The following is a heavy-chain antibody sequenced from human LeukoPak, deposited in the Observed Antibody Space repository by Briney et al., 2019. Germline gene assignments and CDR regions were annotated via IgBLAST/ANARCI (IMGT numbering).Heavy chain of an antibody. J-gene: IGHJ3*02. CDR3: ARDTPGYDILTGYYSGGAFDI. D-gene: IGHD3-9*01. V-gene: IGHV4-39*02. CDR2: IYYSGST. Sequence: TSETLSLTCTVSGGSISSSSYYWGWIRQPPGKGLEWIGSIYYSGSTYYNPSLKSRVTISVDTSKNQFSLKLSSVTAADTAVYYCARDTPGYDILTGYYSGGAFDIWGQGTMVTVSS. CDR1: GGSISSSSYY.